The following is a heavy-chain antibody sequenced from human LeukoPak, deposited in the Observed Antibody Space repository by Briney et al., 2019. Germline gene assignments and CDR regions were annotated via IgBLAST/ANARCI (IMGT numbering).Heavy chain of an antibody. D-gene: IGHD6-19*01. CDR3: ARKYGWYRYYYYYYYMDV. CDR2: INHSGST. Sequence: SETLSLTCAVYGGSFSGYYWSWIRQPPGKGLEWIGEINHSGSTNYNPSLKSRVTISVDTSKNQFSLKLSSVTAADTAVYYCARKYGWYRYYYYYYYMDVWGKGTTVTVSS. CDR1: GGSFSGYY. V-gene: IGHV4-34*01. J-gene: IGHJ6*03.